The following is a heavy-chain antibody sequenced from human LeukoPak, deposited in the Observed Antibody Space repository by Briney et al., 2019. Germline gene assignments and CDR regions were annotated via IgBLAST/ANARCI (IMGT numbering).Heavy chain of an antibody. J-gene: IGHJ4*02. D-gene: IGHD6-19*01. CDR2: ISVSDGT. V-gene: IGHV4-4*07. Sequence: SETLSLTCTVSGDSINSYYWSWIRQPAGKGLEWIGRISVSDGTNYTPSLKSRVTMSTDASKNQFSLKLSSVTAADTAVYYCARIRRNSNDWYADDKWGQGTLVTVSS. CDR1: GDSINSYY. CDR3: ARIRRNSNDWYADDK.